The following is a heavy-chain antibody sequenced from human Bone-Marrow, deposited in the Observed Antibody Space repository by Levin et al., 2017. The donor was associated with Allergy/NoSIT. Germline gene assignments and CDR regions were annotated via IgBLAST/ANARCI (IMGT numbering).Heavy chain of an antibody. CDR3: AKGPEYCSGGSCYSFSVGDPPVNWFDP. V-gene: IGHV3-23*01. CDR2: ISGSGGST. Sequence: GGSLRLSCAASGFTFSSYAMSWVRQAPGKGLEWVSAISGSGGSTYYADSVKGRFTISRDNSKNTLYLQMNSLRAEDTAVYYCAKGPEYCSGGSCYSFSVGDPPVNWFDPWGQGTLVTVSS. D-gene: IGHD2-15*01. J-gene: IGHJ5*02. CDR1: GFTFSSYA.